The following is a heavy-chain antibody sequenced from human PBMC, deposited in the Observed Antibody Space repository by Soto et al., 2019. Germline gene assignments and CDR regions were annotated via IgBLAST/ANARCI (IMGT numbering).Heavy chain of an antibody. Sequence: EVQLVESGGGLVKPGGSLRLSCEASGFTFSSYSMNWVRQAPGKGLEWVSSISSSSSYIYYADSVKGRFTISRDNAKNSLYLQMNSLRAEDTAVYYCAGSWWELLDFDYWGQGTLVTVSS. V-gene: IGHV3-21*01. J-gene: IGHJ4*02. D-gene: IGHD1-26*01. CDR2: ISSSSSYI. CDR3: AGSWWELLDFDY. CDR1: GFTFSSYS.